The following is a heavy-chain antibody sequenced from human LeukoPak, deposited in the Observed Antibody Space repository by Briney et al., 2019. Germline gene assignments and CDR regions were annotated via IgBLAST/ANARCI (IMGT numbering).Heavy chain of an antibody. V-gene: IGHV3-21*01. Sequence: GSLRLSCAASGFTFSSYSMNWVRQAPGKGLEWVSSISSSSSYIYYADSVKGRFTISRDNAKNSLYLQMNSLRAEDTAVYYCARDWDYGGNPEVFGDVWGKGTTVTISS. CDR2: ISSSSSYI. CDR3: ARDWDYGGNPEVFGDV. D-gene: IGHD4-23*01. CDR1: GFTFSSYS. J-gene: IGHJ6*04.